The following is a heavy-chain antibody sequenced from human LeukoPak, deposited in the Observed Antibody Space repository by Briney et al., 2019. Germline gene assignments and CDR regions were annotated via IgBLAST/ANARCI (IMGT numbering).Heavy chain of an antibody. CDR3: ARTEYFDY. J-gene: IGHJ4*02. CDR2: IYSAGTT. CDR1: GFTVSSYY. V-gene: IGHV3-53*01. Sequence: HAGGSLRLSCVISGFTVSSYYMNWVRQAPGKGLEWLSVIYSAGTTYYADSVRGRLTISRDSSKNTLYLQIDSLRAVDTAVYYCARTEYFDYWGQGTLVTVSS.